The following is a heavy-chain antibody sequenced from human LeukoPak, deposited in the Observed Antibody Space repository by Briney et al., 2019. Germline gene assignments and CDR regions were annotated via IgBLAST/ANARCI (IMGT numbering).Heavy chain of an antibody. J-gene: IGHJ4*02. V-gene: IGHV4-38-2*02. CDR3: ARESRYDSSGYYDFDY. CDR1: GYSISSGYY. Sequence: PSETLSLTCTVSGYSISSGYYWGWIRQPPGKGLEWIGSIYHSGSTYYNPSLKSPVTISVDTSKNQFSLKLSSVTAADTAVYYCARESRYDSSGYYDFDYWGQGTLVTVSS. CDR2: IYHSGST. D-gene: IGHD3-22*01.